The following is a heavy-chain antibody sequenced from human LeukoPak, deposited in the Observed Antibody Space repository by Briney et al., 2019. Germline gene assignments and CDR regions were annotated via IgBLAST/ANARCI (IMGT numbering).Heavy chain of an antibody. D-gene: IGHD4-17*01. V-gene: IGHV4-34*01. CDR3: ARRVAVTTGFDY. CDR1: GGSFSGYY. J-gene: IGHJ4*02. CDR2: INHSGST. Sequence: PSETLSLTCAVYGGSFSGYYWSWIRQPPGKGLEWIGEINHSGSTNYNPSLKSRVTISVDTSKNQFSPKLSSVTAADTAVYYCARRVAVTTGFDYWGQGTLFTVSS.